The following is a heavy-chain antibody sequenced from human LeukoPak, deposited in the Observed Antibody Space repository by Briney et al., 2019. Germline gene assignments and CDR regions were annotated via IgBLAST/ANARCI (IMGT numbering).Heavy chain of an antibody. CDR1: ELTFGSYA. CDR2: ISGSGGST. V-gene: IGHV3-23*01. Sequence: GGPLRLSCEASELTFGSYAMSGFRHAPGRGLGVVSAISGSGGSTYYADSVKGRFTISRDNSKNTLYLQMNSLRAEDTAVYYCAKVFYGSGSYFGYWGQGTLVTVSS. D-gene: IGHD3-10*01. J-gene: IGHJ4*02. CDR3: AKVFYGSGSYFGY.